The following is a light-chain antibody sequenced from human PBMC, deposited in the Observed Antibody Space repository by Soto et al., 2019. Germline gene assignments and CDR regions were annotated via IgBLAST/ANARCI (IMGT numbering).Light chain of an antibody. CDR1: NSDVGSYNL. CDR2: EVT. J-gene: IGLJ2*01. CDR3: SSYTSSSTPGV. V-gene: IGLV2-14*02. Sequence: QSALTQPASVSGSPRQSITISCTGTNSDVGSYNLVSWFQQHPGKAPKLVIYEVTKRPSGVSDRFSGSKSGNTASLTISGLQAEDEADYYCSSYTSSSTPGVFGGGTKVTVL.